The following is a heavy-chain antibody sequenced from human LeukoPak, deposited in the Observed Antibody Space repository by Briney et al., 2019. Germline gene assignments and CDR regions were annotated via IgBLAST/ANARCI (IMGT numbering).Heavy chain of an antibody. D-gene: IGHD3-10*01. Sequence: ASVKVSRKASGHTFTSYDINWVRQATGQGLEWMGWMNPNSGNTGYAQKFQGRVTITRNTSISTAYMELSSLRSEDTAVYYCARVPPYYYGSGSLDPWGQGTLVTVSS. CDR1: GHTFTSYD. CDR3: ARVPPYYYGSGSLDP. J-gene: IGHJ5*02. CDR2: MNPNSGNT. V-gene: IGHV1-8*03.